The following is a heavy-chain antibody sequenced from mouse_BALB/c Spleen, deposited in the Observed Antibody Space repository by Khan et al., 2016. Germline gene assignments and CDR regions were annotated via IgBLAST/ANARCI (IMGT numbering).Heavy chain of an antibody. J-gene: IGHJ1*01. D-gene: IGHD1-1*01. CDR2: IGYSGST. CDR3: ARNLHYFGSSYWYFDV. V-gene: IGHV3-2*02. Sequence: EVQLVESGPGLVKPSQSLSLTCTVTGYSITSDYAWNWFRQFPGNKLEWMGYIGYSGSTSYNPSLKSRISITRDTSRNPFFLQLNSVTTEDTSTYYWARNLHYFGSSYWYFDVWGAGTTVTVSS. CDR1: GYSITSDYA.